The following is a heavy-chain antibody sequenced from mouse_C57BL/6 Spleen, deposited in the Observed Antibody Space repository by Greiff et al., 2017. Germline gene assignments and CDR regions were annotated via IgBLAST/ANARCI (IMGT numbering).Heavy chain of an antibody. V-gene: IGHV1-80*01. CDR2: IYPGDGDT. Sequence: QVHVKQSGAELVKPGASVKISCKASGYAFSSYWMNWVKQRPGKGLEWIGQIYPGDGDTNYNGKFKGKATLTADKSSSTAYMQLSSLTSEDSAVYFCARGEDTTVVASDYWGQGTTLTVSS. CDR1: GYAFSSYW. CDR3: ARGEDTTVVASDY. J-gene: IGHJ2*01. D-gene: IGHD1-1*01.